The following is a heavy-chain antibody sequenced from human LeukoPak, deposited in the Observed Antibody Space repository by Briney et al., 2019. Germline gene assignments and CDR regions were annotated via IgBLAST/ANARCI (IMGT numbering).Heavy chain of an antibody. D-gene: IGHD1-1*01. CDR2: IYYSGST. J-gene: IGHJ4*02. CDR1: GGSISSSSYY. Sequence: PSETLSLTCTVSGGSISSSSYYWGWIRQPPGKGLEWIGSIYYSGSTYYNPSLKSRVTISVDTSKNQFSLKLSSVTAADTAVYYCARAGWNGVVRFDYWGQGTLVTVST. CDR3: ARAGWNGVVRFDY. V-gene: IGHV4-39*07.